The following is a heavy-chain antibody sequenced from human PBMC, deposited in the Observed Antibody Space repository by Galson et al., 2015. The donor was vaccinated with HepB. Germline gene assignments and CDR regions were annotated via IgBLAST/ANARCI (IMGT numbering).Heavy chain of an antibody. J-gene: IGHJ4*02. CDR2: INNDGSST. CDR1: GFTFSRSW. D-gene: IGHD7-27*01. CDR3: ARAGAHWAHDY. Sequence: SLRLSCAASGFTFSRSWMYWVRQAPGKGLVWVSRINNDGSSTTYADSVKGRFTISRDNAENTLYLQMNSLRAEDTAVYYCARAGAHWAHDYWGQGTLVTVSS. V-gene: IGHV3-74*03.